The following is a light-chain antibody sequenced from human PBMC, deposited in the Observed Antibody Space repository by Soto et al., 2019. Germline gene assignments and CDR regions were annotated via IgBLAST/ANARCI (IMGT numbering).Light chain of an antibody. CDR3: QKHNSAPLF. J-gene: IGKJ3*01. CDR2: ATS. Sequence: DIQMTQSPSSLSASVGDRVTITCRASQGINHYLAWFQQKPGKVPKLLIYATSTLQSGVPSRFSGSGFGTDFTLTICSLQPEDVATYYCQKHNSAPLFFGPGTKVEIK. V-gene: IGKV1-27*01. CDR1: QGINHY.